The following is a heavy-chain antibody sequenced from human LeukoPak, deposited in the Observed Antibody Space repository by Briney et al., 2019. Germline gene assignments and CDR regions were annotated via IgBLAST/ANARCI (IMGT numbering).Heavy chain of an antibody. CDR1: GFSVGTKY. Sequence: PGGSLTLSCAASGFSVGTKYMNWVRQAPGKGLEWVSILYSGADTYYTGSVKGRFTISRDSSKNTLFLHMNSLRADDTAIYYCARVGDHYHWYFDLWGRGTRVSVSS. V-gene: IGHV3-53*01. CDR3: ARVGDHYHWYFDL. CDR2: LYSGADT. J-gene: IGHJ2*01. D-gene: IGHD3-10*01.